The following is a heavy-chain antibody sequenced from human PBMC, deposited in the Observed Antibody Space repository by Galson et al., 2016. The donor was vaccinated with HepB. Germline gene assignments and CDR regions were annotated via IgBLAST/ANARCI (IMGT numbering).Heavy chain of an antibody. CDR3: ARVDPQTHHSGSYSMAPDY. CDR1: GFTFSKYS. J-gene: IGHJ4*02. V-gene: IGHV3-48*01. Sequence: SLRLSCAASGFTFSKYSLNWVRQAPGKGLEWLSYISSSAGAIHYADSVKGRFTISRDNAKNSLYLQMNSLRAEDTAVYYCARVDPQTHHSGSYSMAPDYWGQGTLVTVSS. D-gene: IGHD1-26*01. CDR2: ISSSAGAI.